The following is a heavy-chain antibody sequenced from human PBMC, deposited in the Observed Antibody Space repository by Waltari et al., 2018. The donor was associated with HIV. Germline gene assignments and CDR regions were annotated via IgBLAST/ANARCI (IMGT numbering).Heavy chain of an antibody. Sequence: EVQLLESGGGLVQPGGSLRLSCAASGFTFRSYATSWVRPAPGKGLEWVSAISGSGGITYYADSVKGRFTISRDNSKNTLYLQMNSLRAEDTAVYYCAKEGITMVRGVIYNWGQGTLVTVSS. J-gene: IGHJ4*02. D-gene: IGHD3-10*01. V-gene: IGHV3-23*01. CDR1: GFTFRSYA. CDR2: ISGSGGIT. CDR3: AKEGITMVRGVIYN.